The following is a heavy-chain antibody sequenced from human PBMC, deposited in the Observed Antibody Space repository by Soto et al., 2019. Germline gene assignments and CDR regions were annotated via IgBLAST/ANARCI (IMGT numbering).Heavy chain of an antibody. CDR1: GGSFSGYY. D-gene: IGHD2-15*01. CDR3: ARGPRDIVVDVVGRYCDY. Sequence: PETLSLTSAVYGGSFSGYYWSWIRQPPGKGLEWIGEITHSGSTNYNPSLKSRVTISVDTSKNQFSLKLSSVTAAATAVYYCARGPRDIVVDVVGRYCDYWGHGALVTVSS. V-gene: IGHV4-34*01. CDR2: ITHSGST. J-gene: IGHJ4*01.